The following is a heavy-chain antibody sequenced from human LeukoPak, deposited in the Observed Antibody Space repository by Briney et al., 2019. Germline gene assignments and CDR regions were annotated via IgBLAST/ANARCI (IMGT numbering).Heavy chain of an antibody. CDR2: IYYSGST. Sequence: SETLSLTCTVSGGSISSSSYYWGWIRQPPGKGLEWIGSIYYSGSTYYNPSLKSRVTISVDTSKNQFSLKLSSVTAADTAVYYCARLYDSSGYPPWDYWGQGTLVTVSS. CDR1: GGSISSSSYY. CDR3: ARLYDSSGYPPWDY. J-gene: IGHJ4*02. V-gene: IGHV4-39*01. D-gene: IGHD3-22*01.